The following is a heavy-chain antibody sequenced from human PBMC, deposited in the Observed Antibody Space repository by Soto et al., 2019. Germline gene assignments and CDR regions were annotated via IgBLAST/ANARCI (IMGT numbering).Heavy chain of an antibody. CDR3: ARDSATSDYYYGMDV. Sequence: LSLTCTVSGGSISSYYWSWIRQPPGKGLEWIGYIYYSGSTNYNPSLKSRVTISVDTSKNQFSLKLSSVTAADTAVYYCARDSATSDYYYGMDVWGQGTTVTVSS. V-gene: IGHV4-59*01. CDR1: GGSISSYY. CDR2: IYYSGST. D-gene: IGHD3-10*01. J-gene: IGHJ6*02.